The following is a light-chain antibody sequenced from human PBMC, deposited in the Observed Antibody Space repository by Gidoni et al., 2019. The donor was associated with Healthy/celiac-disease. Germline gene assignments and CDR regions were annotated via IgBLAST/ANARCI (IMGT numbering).Light chain of an antibody. CDR2: DVS. CDR1: SSDVGGYNY. J-gene: IGLJ2*01. Sequence: QSALTQPASVSRSPGQSITISCTGTSSDVGGYNYVSWYQQHPGKAPKLMIYDVSNRPSGVSNRFSGSKSGNTASLTISGLQTEDEADYYCSSYTRSSSVVFGGGTKLTVL. V-gene: IGLV2-14*03. CDR3: SSYTRSSSVV.